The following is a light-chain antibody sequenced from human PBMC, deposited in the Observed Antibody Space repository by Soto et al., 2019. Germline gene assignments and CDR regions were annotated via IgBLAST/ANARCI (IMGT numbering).Light chain of an antibody. J-gene: IGLJ3*02. Sequence: QSALTQPASVSGSPGQSITISCTGTNSDIGNYNFVSWYQQHPGKAPKLMISEVNKRPSGVSNRFSGSKSANTASLTISGLQTEDEADYYCCSFAGSHTWVFGGGTKVTVL. CDR3: CSFAGSHTWV. CDR2: EVN. V-gene: IGLV2-23*02. CDR1: NSDIGNYNF.